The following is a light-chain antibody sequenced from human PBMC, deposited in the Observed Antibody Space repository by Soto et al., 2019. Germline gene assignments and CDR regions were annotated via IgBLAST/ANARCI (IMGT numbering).Light chain of an antibody. Sequence: QSVLTQPASVSGSPGQSITISCTGTSSDFGGYNYVSWYQQHPGKAPKLMIYDVSNRPSGVSNRFSGSKSGNTASLTISGLQAEDEADYYCSSYTSSSTVYVFGTGTKDTVL. CDR1: SSDFGGYNY. CDR3: SSYTSSSTVYV. CDR2: DVS. V-gene: IGLV2-14*01. J-gene: IGLJ1*01.